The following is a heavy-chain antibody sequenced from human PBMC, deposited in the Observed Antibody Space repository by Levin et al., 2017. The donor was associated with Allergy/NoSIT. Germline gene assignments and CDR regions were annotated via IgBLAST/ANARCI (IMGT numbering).Heavy chain of an antibody. V-gene: IGHV3-15*01. D-gene: IGHD2/OR15-2a*01. CDR3: TNPLGLLRYYYYYGMDV. CDR1: GFTFSYAW. Sequence: PGGSLRLSCAASGFTFSYAWMSWVRQAPGKGLEWVGRIKSKIDGGTTDYAAPVKGRFTISRDDSKNTLFLQMNSLKTADTAVYYCTNPLGLLRYYYYYGMDVWGQGTTVTVSS. J-gene: IGHJ6*02. CDR2: IKSKIDGGTT.